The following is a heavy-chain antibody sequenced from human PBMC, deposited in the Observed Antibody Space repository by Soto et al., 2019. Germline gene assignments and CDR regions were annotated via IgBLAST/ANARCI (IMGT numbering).Heavy chain of an antibody. Sequence: QVQVVQSGAEEKKPGASVKVSCTASGYTFTGYAMHWVRQAPGQRLEWMGWINAGNGNTKYSQKFQGRVTITRDTSASTAYMELSSLRSEATAVYYCARAVAVPADFDYWGQGTLVTVSS. CDR3: ARAVAVPADFDY. D-gene: IGHD6-19*01. CDR2: INAGNGNT. CDR1: GYTFTGYA. J-gene: IGHJ4*02. V-gene: IGHV1-3*05.